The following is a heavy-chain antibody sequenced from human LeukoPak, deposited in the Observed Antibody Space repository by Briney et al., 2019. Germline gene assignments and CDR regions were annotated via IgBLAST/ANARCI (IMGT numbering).Heavy chain of an antibody. J-gene: IGHJ2*01. V-gene: IGHV3-13*01. D-gene: IGHD6-13*01. CDR3: TREGRSSNWADWYFDL. Sequence: GGSLRLSCAASGFTFSRYDMHWVRQTTGKGLEWVSAIGTVGDTYYPGSVKGRFTISRDDAKNSLYLQMDNLRAGDTAIYYCTREGRSSNWADWYFDLWGRGTLVTVSS. CDR1: GFTFSRYD. CDR2: IGTVGDT.